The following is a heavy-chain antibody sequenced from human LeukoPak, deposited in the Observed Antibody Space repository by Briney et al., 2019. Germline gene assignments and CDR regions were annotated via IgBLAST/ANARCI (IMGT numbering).Heavy chain of an antibody. CDR1: GGSISSSSYY. J-gene: IGHJ6*02. CDR3: ARGPLVVVTATHYYYYGMDV. V-gene: IGHV4-39*02. CDR2: INHSGST. D-gene: IGHD2-15*01. Sequence: SETLSLTCTVSGGSISSSSYYWGWIRQPPGKGLEWIGEINHSGSTNYNPSLKSRVTISVDTSKNHFSLKLSSVTAADTAVYYCARGPLVVVTATHYYYYGMDVWGQGTTVTVSS.